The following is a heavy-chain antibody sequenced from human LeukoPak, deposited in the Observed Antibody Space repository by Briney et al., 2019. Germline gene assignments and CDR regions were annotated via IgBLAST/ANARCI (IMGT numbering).Heavy chain of an antibody. D-gene: IGHD3-22*01. CDR1: GFTFSSYG. V-gene: IGHV3-30*18. J-gene: IGHJ1*01. CDR2: ISYDGSNK. CDR3: AKDRFFHDSSGFVYFQH. Sequence: GGSLRLSCAASGFTFSSYGMHWVRQAPGKGLEWVAVISYDGSNKYYADSVKGRFTISRDNSKYTLYLQMNSLRAEDTAVYYCAKDRFFHDSSGFVYFQHWGQGTLVTVSS.